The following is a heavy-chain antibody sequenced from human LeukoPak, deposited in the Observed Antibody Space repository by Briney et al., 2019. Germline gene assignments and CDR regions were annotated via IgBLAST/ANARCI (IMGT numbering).Heavy chain of an antibody. CDR3: ARVSGYFSTTSYYHFDY. CDR2: VSAYNGDT. V-gene: IGHV1-18*01. Sequence: GASVKVSCKASGYTFTTNGISWVRQTPGQRLEWMGWVSAYNGDTNYAQKIQDRVTVTTDTSTSTAYMELRSLRSDDTAVYYCARVSGYFSTTSYYHFDYWGQGTLVTVSS. CDR1: GYTFTTNG. D-gene: IGHD2-2*03. J-gene: IGHJ4*02.